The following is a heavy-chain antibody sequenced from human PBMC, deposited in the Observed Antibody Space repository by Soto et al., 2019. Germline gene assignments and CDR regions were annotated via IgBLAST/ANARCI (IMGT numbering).Heavy chain of an antibody. CDR1: GFPISSPYS. V-gene: IGHV4-38-2*02. CDR3: ARVTMVIRDSDHFGVDV. CDR2: ISHTGTT. D-gene: IGHD4-17*01. Sequence: SETLSLTCLVSGFPISSPYSWGWIRQPPGKGLEWIGSISHTGTTSYSPSLTSRVSISVDTSKNQVSLKLTSVTAADTAVYFCARVTMVIRDSDHFGVDVWGNGTTVTVSS. J-gene: IGHJ6*04.